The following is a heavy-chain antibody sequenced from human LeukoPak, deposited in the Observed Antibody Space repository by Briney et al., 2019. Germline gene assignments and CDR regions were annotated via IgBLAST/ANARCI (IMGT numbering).Heavy chain of an antibody. CDR2: IYHSGSH. Sequence: GTLSLTCAVYGGSYSGYYWRGIRPPPGRGVEGVGGIYHSGSHNDNVSLKIRVTIYLDTSKMHFSLSRTSVAAADTAVCYCASFPVTHGGFDIWGQGTMVTVSS. V-gene: IGHV4-34*01. J-gene: IGHJ3*02. D-gene: IGHD4-23*01. CDR3: ASFPVTHGGFDI. CDR1: GGSYSGYY.